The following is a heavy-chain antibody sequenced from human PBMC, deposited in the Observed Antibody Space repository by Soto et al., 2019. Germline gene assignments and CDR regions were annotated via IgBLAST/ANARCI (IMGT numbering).Heavy chain of an antibody. D-gene: IGHD2-15*01. CDR3: ARAGYCRGGSCYYHYGVDV. V-gene: IGHV3-11*01. J-gene: IGHJ6*02. CDR2: ISSDGSSI. Sequence: QVQLVESGGGLVKPGGSLRLSCAASGFTFSDYYMSWIRQAPGKGLEWVSYISSDGSSIYYADSVKGRFTISRDNAKNALYLQMNRLRAEDTAVYYCARAGYCRGGSCYYHYGVDVWGQGTTVTVSS. CDR1: GFTFSDYY.